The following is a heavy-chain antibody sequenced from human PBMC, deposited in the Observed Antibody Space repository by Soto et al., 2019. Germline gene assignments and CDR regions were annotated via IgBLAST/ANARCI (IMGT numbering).Heavy chain of an antibody. D-gene: IGHD3-22*01. V-gene: IGHV4-59*11. Sequence: SETLSLTCTVSGGSISGHHWSWFRQTPGKRPEWIGYIYPSGSTNYNSSLKSRVIIAIDTSKNQFSLRLSSVTAADTAVYFCARYSSESSGYYQQDYWGKGALVTVSS. J-gene: IGHJ4*02. CDR2: IYPSGST. CDR1: GGSISGHH. CDR3: ARYSSESSGYYQQDY.